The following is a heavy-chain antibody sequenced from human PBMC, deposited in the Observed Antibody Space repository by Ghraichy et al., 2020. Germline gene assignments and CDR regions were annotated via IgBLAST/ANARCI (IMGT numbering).Heavy chain of an antibody. CDR2: ISGSGGST. D-gene: IGHD2/OR15-2a*01. J-gene: IGHJ3*02. V-gene: IGHV3-23*01. CDR1: GFTFSSYA. Sequence: GESLNISCAASGFTFSSYAMSWVRQAPGKGLEWVSAISGSGGSTYYADSVKGRFTISRDNSKNTLYLQMNSLRAEDTAVYYCAKDHPSMTDAFDIWGQGTMVTVSS. CDR3: AKDHPSMTDAFDI.